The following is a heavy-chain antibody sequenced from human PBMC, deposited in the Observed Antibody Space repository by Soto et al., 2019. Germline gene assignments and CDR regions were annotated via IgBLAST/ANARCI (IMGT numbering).Heavy chain of an antibody. CDR3: ARAYGAAMPNDAFDI. Sequence: RASVKVSCKASGGTFSSYAISWVRQAPGQGLEWMGGIIPIFGTANYAQKFQGRVTITADKSTSTAYMELSSLRSEDTAVYYCARAYGAAMPNDAFDIWGQGTMVTVSS. J-gene: IGHJ3*02. V-gene: IGHV1-69*06. CDR2: IIPIFGTA. D-gene: IGHD2-2*01. CDR1: GGTFSSYA.